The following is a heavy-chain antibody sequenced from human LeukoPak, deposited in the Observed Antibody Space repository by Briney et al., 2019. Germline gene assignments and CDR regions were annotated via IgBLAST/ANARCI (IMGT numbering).Heavy chain of an antibody. J-gene: IGHJ4*02. Sequence: GGSLRLSCAASGFIFSSHGMHWVRQAPGKGLEWVAVISYDGGDKYYADSVKGRFTISRDNSKNTLFLLMSSLRAEDTAVYYCAKDPYGDPVIDYWGQGTLVSVSS. D-gene: IGHD4-17*01. CDR2: ISYDGGDK. V-gene: IGHV3-30*18. CDR3: AKDPYGDPVIDY. CDR1: GFIFSSHG.